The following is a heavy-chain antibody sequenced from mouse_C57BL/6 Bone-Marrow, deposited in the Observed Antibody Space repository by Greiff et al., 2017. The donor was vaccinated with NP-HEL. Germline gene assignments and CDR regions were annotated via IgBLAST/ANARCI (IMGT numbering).Heavy chain of an antibody. CDR3: ARDYYGNWYFDV. J-gene: IGHJ1*03. CDR2: ISDGGSYT. D-gene: IGHD1-1*01. V-gene: IGHV5-4*01. Sequence: VQLKESGGGLVKPGGSLKLSCAASGFTFSSYAMSWVRQTPEKRLEWVATISDGGSYTYYPDNVKGLFTISRDNAKNNLYLQMSHLKSEDTAMYYCARDYYGNWYFDVWGTGTTVTVSS. CDR1: GFTFSSYA.